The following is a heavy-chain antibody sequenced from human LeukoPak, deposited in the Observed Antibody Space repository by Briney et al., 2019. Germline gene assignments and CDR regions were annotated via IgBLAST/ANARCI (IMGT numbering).Heavy chain of an antibody. CDR1: GFTFGEYA. CDR3: ARVRYSGVGGRFDAFDI. D-gene: IGHD1-26*01. Sequence: GGSLRLSCTASGFTFGEYAVSWFRRAPGKGLDWVGFIRSKPYGGTTESAASVKGRFSISRDDSGGIAYLQMNNLKTEDTAVYYCARVRYSGVGGRFDAFDIWGQGTMVTVSS. J-gene: IGHJ3*02. CDR2: IRSKPYGGTT. V-gene: IGHV3-49*03.